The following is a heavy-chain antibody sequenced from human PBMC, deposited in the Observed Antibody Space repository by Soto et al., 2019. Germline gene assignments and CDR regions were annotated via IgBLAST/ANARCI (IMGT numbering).Heavy chain of an antibody. V-gene: IGHV4-39*01. D-gene: IGHD2-15*01. Sequence: SSETPALTFTFAGCPIRNSSYCWGWVRQPAGKGLEWIGSIYYSGSTYYNPSLKSRVTISVDTSKNQFSLKLSSVTAADTAVYYCASPHCSGGSCYSGWFDYWGQGTLVTVSS. CDR3: ASPHCSGGSCYSGWFDY. CDR1: GCPIRNSSYC. CDR2: IYYSGST. J-gene: IGHJ4*02.